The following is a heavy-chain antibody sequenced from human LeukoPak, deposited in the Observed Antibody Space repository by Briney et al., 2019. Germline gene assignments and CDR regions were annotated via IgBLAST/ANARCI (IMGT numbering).Heavy chain of an antibody. CDR1: GYTFTSYG. Sequence: ASVKVSCKASGYTFTSYGISWVRQAPGQGLEWMGWISAYNGDTNDAQKFQGRVTMTTETSTSTAYMELRSLRSDDTAVYYCTRVQMLRGVLIPEYFQHWGQGTLVTLSS. V-gene: IGHV1-18*01. CDR2: ISAYNGDT. D-gene: IGHD3-10*01. J-gene: IGHJ1*01. CDR3: TRVQMLRGVLIPEYFQH.